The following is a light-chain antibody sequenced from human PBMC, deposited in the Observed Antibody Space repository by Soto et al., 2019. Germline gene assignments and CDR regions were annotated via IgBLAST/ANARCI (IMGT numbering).Light chain of an antibody. J-gene: IGKJ1*01. Sequence: EVVFTQSPGTLSLSPGERATLSCRASQSVSNSYLAWYQQKPGQAPRLLIYGASTRATGIPDRFSGSGSGTDFTLTISRLEPEDFAVYYCQQYGSSPRTFGQGTKVDNK. CDR2: GAS. CDR3: QQYGSSPRT. V-gene: IGKV3-20*01. CDR1: QSVSNSY.